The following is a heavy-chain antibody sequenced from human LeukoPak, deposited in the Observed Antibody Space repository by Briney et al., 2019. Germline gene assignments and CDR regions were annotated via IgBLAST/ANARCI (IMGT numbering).Heavy chain of an antibody. CDR1: GFTVSSNY. V-gene: IGHV3-53*01. D-gene: IGHD3-3*01. CDR2: IDGGGST. Sequence: GGSLRLSCAASGFTVSSNYMSWVRQAPGKGLEWVAVIDGGGSTYYADSVKGRFTISRDNSKNTLYLQMNSLRAEGTAVYYCARGDYDFWSGHPMDVWGKGTTVTVSS. CDR3: ARGDYDFWSGHPMDV. J-gene: IGHJ6*03.